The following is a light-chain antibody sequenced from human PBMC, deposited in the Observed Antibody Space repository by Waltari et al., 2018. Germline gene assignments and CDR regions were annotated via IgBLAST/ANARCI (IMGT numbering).Light chain of an antibody. J-gene: IGKJ2*01. V-gene: IGKV3-15*01. CDR3: QQYHSWPPYT. Sequence: EVVLTQSPATLSVSCGEQATLSCRASQNVATKLAWFQQKPGQAPRLLIYGASTRAPGAPVRFSGSGSGTEFTLTITNLQFEDSALFFCQQYHSWPPYTFGQGTKLEIK. CDR1: QNVATK. CDR2: GAS.